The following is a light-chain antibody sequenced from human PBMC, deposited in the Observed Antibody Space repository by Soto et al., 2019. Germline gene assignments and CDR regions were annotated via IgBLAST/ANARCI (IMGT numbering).Light chain of an antibody. CDR2: EVN. Sequence: QSALTQPASVSASPGQSITISCTGTSSDVGDYNYVSWYQQHPGKAPELMIYEVNKRPSGVPDRFSGSKSGNTASLTVSGLQAEDEADYYCSSYAGSSNVFGTGTKVTVL. V-gene: IGLV2-8*01. CDR3: SSYAGSSNV. J-gene: IGLJ1*01. CDR1: SSDVGDYNY.